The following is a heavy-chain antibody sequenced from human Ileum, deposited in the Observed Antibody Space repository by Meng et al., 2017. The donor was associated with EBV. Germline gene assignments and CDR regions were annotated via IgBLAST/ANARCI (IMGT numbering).Heavy chain of an antibody. Sequence: LLLSGGVVSQTGTTLRRSCAASALTSSRYAIPFLILVPGKGLGWVPVISYDRSNTYYSDTVKCRFSFSRDNSKTTLYLQINSLRAEDTAVYYCARDQSDYFDYWGQGTLVTVSS. CDR1: ALTSSRYA. J-gene: IGHJ4*02. CDR2: ISYDRSNT. V-gene: IGHV3-30-3*01. CDR3: ARDQSDYFDY.